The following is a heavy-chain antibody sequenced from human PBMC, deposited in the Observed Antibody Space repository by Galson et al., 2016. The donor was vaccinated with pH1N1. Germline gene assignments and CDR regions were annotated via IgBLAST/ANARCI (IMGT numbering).Heavy chain of an antibody. CDR2: ISSSGSTI. CDR3: ARDNLGIIDYYYGMDV. V-gene: IGHV3-48*03. CDR1: GFTFSSYE. Sequence: SLRLSCAASGFTFSSYEMNWVRQAPGKGLEWVSYISSSGSTIYYADSVKGRFTISRDNAKNSLYLQMNSLRAEDTAVYYCARDNLGIIDYYYGMDVWGQGITVTVSS. D-gene: IGHD7-27*01. J-gene: IGHJ6*02.